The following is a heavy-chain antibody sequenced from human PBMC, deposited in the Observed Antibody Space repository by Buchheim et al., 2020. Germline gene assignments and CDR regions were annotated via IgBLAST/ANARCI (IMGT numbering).Heavy chain of an antibody. V-gene: IGHV1-69*18. CDR2: SIPIFGTS. CDR1: GGTFRSFP. J-gene: IGHJ5*02. Sequence: QVLLVQSGAEMKEPGSSVKVSCKASGGTFRSFPINWVRQAPGQGPEWMGSSIPIFGTSNYADKFRDRVTLTADESKSTAYMELSSLGSEDTAVYYCATTRACVTRNCYSDLNWFDPWGQGTL. CDR3: ATTRACVTRNCYSDLNWFDP. D-gene: IGHD2-15*01.